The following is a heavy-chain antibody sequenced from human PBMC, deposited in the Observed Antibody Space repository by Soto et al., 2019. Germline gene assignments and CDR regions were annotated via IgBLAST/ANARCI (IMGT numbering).Heavy chain of an antibody. J-gene: IGHJ6*02. V-gene: IGHV4-31*03. Sequence: SETLSLTCTVSGGSISSGGYYWSWIRQHPGKGLEWIGYIYYSGSTYYNPSLKSRVTISVDTSKNQFSLKLSSVTAADTAVYYCARDPGIAAAGTRVGCYYYGMDVWGQGTTVTVSS. D-gene: IGHD6-13*01. CDR2: IYYSGST. CDR1: GGSISSGGYY. CDR3: ARDPGIAAAGTRVGCYYYGMDV.